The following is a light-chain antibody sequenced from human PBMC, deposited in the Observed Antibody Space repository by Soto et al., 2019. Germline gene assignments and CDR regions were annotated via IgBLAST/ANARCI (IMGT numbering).Light chain of an antibody. Sequence: EMLLTQSPGTLSLSPGERATLSCRASQSMSSSYLAWYQQKPGQAPRLLIYNTSSRATGIPDRFSGSGSGTDFTLTISRLEPEDFAVYYCQQYGSSPRTFGQGTKVDIK. J-gene: IGKJ1*01. CDR3: QQYGSSPRT. CDR1: QSMSSSY. CDR2: NTS. V-gene: IGKV3-20*01.